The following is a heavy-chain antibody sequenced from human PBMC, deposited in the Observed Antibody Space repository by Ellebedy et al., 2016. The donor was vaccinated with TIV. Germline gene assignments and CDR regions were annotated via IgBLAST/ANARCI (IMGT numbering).Heavy chain of an antibody. CDR1: GFTFAGFD. V-gene: IGHV3-23*01. CDR3: ATDRGYFTFDY. J-gene: IGHJ4*02. Sequence: PGGSLRLSCAASGFTFAGFDLSWVRQAPGKGLQWVSSISPRGGTTYSADSVKGRFTISRDNSKNSLYLQMNSLRADDTAVYYCATDRGYFTFDYWGQGSLITVSS. D-gene: IGHD3-9*01. CDR2: ISPRGGTT.